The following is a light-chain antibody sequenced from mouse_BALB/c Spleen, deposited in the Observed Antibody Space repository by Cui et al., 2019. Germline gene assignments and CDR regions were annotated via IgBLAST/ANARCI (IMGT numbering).Light chain of an antibody. J-gene: IGKJ5*01. CDR1: QDVGTA. CDR3: QQYSSYPT. CDR2: WAS. V-gene: IGKV6-23*01. Sequence: DIVMTQSHKFMSTSVGDRVSITCKASQDVGTAVAWYKQKPGQSPKLLIYWASTRHTGVPDRFTGSGSGTDFTLTISNVQSEDLADYFCQQYSSYPTFGAGTKLELK.